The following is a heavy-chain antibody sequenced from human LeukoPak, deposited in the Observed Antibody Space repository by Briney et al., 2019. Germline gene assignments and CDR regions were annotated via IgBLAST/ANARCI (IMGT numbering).Heavy chain of an antibody. D-gene: IGHD3-16*01. V-gene: IGHV3-23*01. CDR3: AKSPYIASHIDFDY. CDR1: GFTFSSYA. J-gene: IGHJ4*02. Sequence: GGSLRLSCAASGFTFSSYAMSWVRQALGKGREWGSTVSGSGNSTWYADSVKGRFTISRDNSKSTLYLQMNSLRAEDTAVYYCAKSPYIASHIDFDYWGQGTLVTVSS. CDR2: VSGSGNST.